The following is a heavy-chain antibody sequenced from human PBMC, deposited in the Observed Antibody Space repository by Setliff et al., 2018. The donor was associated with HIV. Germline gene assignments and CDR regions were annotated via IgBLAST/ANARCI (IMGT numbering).Heavy chain of an antibody. Sequence: SVKVSCKASRGTFSSYAISWVRQAPGQGLEWMGGIIPILGIASYSQRFQGRVTITADKSTSTAYMELSSLRSEDTAVYYCARPQWELGVDYYGMDVWGQGTTVTVSS. J-gene: IGHJ6*02. CDR1: RGTFSSYA. V-gene: IGHV1-69*10. CDR2: IIPILGIA. CDR3: ARPQWELGVDYYGMDV. D-gene: IGHD1-26*01.